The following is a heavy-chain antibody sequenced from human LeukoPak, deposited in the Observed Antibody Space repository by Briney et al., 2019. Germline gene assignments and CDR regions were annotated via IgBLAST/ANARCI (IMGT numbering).Heavy chain of an antibody. CDR2: ISYDGSNK. V-gene: IGHV3-30*14. Sequence: GGSLRLSCAASGFTFSSYAMHWVRQAPGKGLEWVAVISYDGSNKYYADSVKGRFTISRDNSKNTLYLQMNSLRAEDTAVYYCARGYGDYYNWFDPWGQGTLVTVSS. J-gene: IGHJ5*02. CDR3: ARGYGDYYNWFDP. D-gene: IGHD4-17*01. CDR1: GFTFSSYA.